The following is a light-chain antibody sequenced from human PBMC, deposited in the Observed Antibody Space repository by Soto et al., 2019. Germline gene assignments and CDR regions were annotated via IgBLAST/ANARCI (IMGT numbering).Light chain of an antibody. J-gene: IGKJ2*01. Sequence: EIVLTQSPGTLSLSPGERATLSCRASQSVGRNYLAWYQQKPGQAPRLLIHRISTRATGIPDRFSGSGFATDFTLTISSLQPEDFAIYYCQHLNYYPYTFGQGTKLEIK. CDR3: QHLNYYPYT. CDR2: RIS. V-gene: IGKV3-20*01. CDR1: QSVGRNY.